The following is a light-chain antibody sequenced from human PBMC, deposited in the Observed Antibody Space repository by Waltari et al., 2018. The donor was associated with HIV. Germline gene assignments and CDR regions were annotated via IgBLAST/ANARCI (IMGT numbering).Light chain of an antibody. J-gene: IGLJ1*01. CDR1: DIGSQS. V-gene: IGLV3-21*02. Sequence: SYVLTQPPSVPVAQGQTGRITWGGHDIGSQSVQWYQQKPGQSPVLVVYDDRDRPSGIPERFSGSNFGSTATLTISRVEAGDEADYYCQVWHRDSEHYVFGTGTKVTVL. CDR3: QVWHRDSEHYV. CDR2: DDR.